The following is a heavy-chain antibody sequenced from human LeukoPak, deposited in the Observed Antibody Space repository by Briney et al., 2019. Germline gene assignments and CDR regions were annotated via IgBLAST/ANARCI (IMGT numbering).Heavy chain of an antibody. J-gene: IGHJ5*02. CDR3: ARHLAIQLWFDP. Sequence: PSETLSLTCTVSGYSISSGYYWGWIRQPPGKGLEWIGSIYHSGSTYYNPSLKSRVTISVDTSKNQFSLKLSSVTAADTAVYYCARHLAIQLWFDPWGQGTLVTVSS. D-gene: IGHD5-18*01. CDR1: GYSISSGYY. V-gene: IGHV4-38-2*02. CDR2: IYHSGST.